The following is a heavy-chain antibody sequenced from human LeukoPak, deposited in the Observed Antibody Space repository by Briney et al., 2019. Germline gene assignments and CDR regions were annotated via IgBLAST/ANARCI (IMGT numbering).Heavy chain of an antibody. CDR3: AKHPTMVRGVDDGLDL. D-gene: IGHD3-10*01. CDR2: ISGSGSNT. V-gene: IGHV3-23*01. J-gene: IGHJ3*01. Sequence: PGGSLRLSCRVSGFRFGAYAMTWVRQPPGKGLEWVSTISGSGSNTYYADSVKGRFTISRDNSETTLYLQVNSLRVDDTAEYFCAKHPTMVRGVDDGLDLWGQGTMVTVSS. CDR1: GFRFGAYA.